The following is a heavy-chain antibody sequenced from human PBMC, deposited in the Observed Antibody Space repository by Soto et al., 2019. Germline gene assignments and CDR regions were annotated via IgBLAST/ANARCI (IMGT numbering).Heavy chain of an antibody. CDR3: ARRLTSYYYYYYMDV. J-gene: IGHJ6*03. CDR2: INHSGST. V-gene: IGHV4-34*01. CDR1: GGSFSGYY. Sequence: PETLSLTCAVYGGSFSGYYWSWIRQPPGKGLEWIGEINHSGSTNYNPSLKSRVTISVDTSKNQFSLKLSSVTAADTAVYYCARRLTSYYYYYYMDVWGKGTTVTVSS.